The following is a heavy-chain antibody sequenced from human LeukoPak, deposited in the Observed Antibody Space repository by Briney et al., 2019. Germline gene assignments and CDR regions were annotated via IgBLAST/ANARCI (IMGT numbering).Heavy chain of an antibody. D-gene: IGHD5-12*01. CDR2: INQDGSRK. Sequence: GGSLRLSCTASGFFSGSWMSWVRRAPGKGLEWVASINQDGSRKYYVDSVKGRFTISRDNANNSLSLQMNSLRAEDTAVYYCARQNSGYDPFDYWGQGTLVTVSS. J-gene: IGHJ4*02. CDR1: GFFSGSW. V-gene: IGHV3-7*01. CDR3: ARQNSGYDPFDY.